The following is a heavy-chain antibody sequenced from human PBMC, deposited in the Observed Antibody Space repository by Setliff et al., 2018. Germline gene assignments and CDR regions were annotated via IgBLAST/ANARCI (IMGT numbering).Heavy chain of an antibody. D-gene: IGHD3-22*01. CDR2: ISDDGGRT. CDR1: GFAFNNYP. Sequence: QPGGSLRLSCAASGFAFNNYPMGWVRQAPGKGLEWVSGISDDGGRTYYADSVKGRFTISRDNSKNTLYLQMDSLRVEDTAVYYCARVKLSYYDSSGPGGDDAFDIWGQGTMVTVSS. CDR3: ARVKLSYYDSSGPGGDDAFDI. V-gene: IGHV3-23*01. J-gene: IGHJ3*02.